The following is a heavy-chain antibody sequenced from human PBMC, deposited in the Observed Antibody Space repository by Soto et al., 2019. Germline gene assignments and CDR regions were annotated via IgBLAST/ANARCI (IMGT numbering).Heavy chain of an antibody. D-gene: IGHD3-16*01. V-gene: IGHV4-30-4*01. CDR2: ISYSGST. J-gene: IGHJ4*02. CDR1: GGSISSGAYY. CDR3: ARYPFGSATQSPFDY. Sequence: QVQLQESGPGLVKPSQTLSLTCTVSGGSISSGAYYWSWIRQSPGKGLEWIGYISYSGSTHYNPSLPSRVTTSVDTSKNQFSLNLGSVTAADTAVYYCARYPFGSATQSPFDYWGQGSLVTVSS.